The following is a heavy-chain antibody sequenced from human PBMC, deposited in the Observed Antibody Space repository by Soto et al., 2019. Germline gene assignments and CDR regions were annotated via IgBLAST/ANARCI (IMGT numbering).Heavy chain of an antibody. CDR2: IYYSGST. J-gene: IGHJ3*02. V-gene: IGHV4-39*02. CDR1: GRSISSGGYY. Sequence: SETLSLTCTVSGRSISSGGYYWGWIRQPPGKGLEWIGSIYYSGSTYYNPSLKSRVTISVDTSKNQFSLKLSSVTAADTAVYYCARDSRGAFDIWGQGTMVTVSS. D-gene: IGHD3-10*01. CDR3: ARDSRGAFDI.